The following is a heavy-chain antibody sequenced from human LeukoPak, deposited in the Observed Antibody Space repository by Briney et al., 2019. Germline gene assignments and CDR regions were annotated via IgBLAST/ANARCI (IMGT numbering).Heavy chain of an antibody. CDR3: IAHFPYFYGFDV. D-gene: IGHD3-3*02. CDR2: IKSEGEGAKT. CDR1: GFTIGTAW. J-gene: IGHJ6*04. Sequence: PGGSLRLSCVSSGFTIGTAWMSWVRQAPGKGLEWLGHIKSEGEGAKTDYAAPAEGRFAISRDDSKNMIYLQMSSLKIDDTAIYYCIAHFPYFYGFDVWGKGTTVTVSS. V-gene: IGHV3-15*01.